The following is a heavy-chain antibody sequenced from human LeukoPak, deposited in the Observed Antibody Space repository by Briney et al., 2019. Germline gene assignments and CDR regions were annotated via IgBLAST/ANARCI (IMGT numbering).Heavy chain of an antibody. CDR2: IYYSGST. CDR3: GRGGGGGGIVDTAMVTGYFDY. D-gene: IGHD5-18*01. Sequence: SQTLSLTCTVSGGSISSGGYYWSWIRQHPGKGLEWIGYIYYSGSTYYNPSLKSRVTISVDTSKNQFSLKLSSVTAADTAVYYCGRGGGGGGIVDTAMVTGYFDYWGQGTLVTVSS. V-gene: IGHV4-31*03. J-gene: IGHJ4*02. CDR1: GGSISSGGYY.